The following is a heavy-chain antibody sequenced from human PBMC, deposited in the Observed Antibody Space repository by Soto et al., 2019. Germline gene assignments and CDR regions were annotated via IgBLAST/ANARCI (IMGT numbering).Heavy chain of an antibody. D-gene: IGHD3-10*01. CDR2: ISYDGSNK. CDR3: AREGVYYGSGSYRDSHYYYGMDV. CDR1: GFTFSSYA. J-gene: IGHJ6*02. Sequence: GGSLRLSCAASGFTFSSYAMHWVRQAPGKGLEWVAVISYDGSNKYYADSVKGRFTISRDNSKNTLYLQMNSLRAEDTAVYYCAREGVYYGSGSYRDSHYYYGMDVWGQGTTVTVSS. V-gene: IGHV3-30-3*01.